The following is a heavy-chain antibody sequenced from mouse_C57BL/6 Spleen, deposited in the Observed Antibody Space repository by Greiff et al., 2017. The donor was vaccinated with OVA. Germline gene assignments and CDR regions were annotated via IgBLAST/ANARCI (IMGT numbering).Heavy chain of an antibody. CDR2: INPNNGGT. D-gene: IGHD1-1*01. CDR3: ARVHYGISYDYFDY. Sequence: EVQLQQSGPELVKPGASVKISCKASGYTFTDYYMNWVKQSHGKSLEWIGDINPNNGGTSYNQKFKGKATLTVDKSSSTAYMELRSLTSEDSAVYYCARVHYGISYDYFDYWGQGTTLTVSS. J-gene: IGHJ2*01. CDR1: GYTFTDYY. V-gene: IGHV1-26*01.